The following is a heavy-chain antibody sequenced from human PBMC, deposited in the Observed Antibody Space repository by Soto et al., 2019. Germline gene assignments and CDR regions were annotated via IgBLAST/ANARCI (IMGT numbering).Heavy chain of an antibody. D-gene: IGHD2-2*01. CDR1: GFSVTNNY. Sequence: EVQVVESGGGLVQPGGSLRLSCAASGFSVTNNYMNWVRQAPGKGLEWVSIIDIGGNTYYADSVKDRFTISRDNSRNTLSLHMASLRAEDTAVYYCARGRGSTGYLGREHYFDYWGQGTLVTVSP. CDR2: IDIGGNT. V-gene: IGHV3-66*01. CDR3: ARGRGSTGYLGREHYFDY. J-gene: IGHJ4*02.